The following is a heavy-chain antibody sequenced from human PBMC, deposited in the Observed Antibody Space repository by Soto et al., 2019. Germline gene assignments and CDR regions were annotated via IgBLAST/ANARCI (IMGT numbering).Heavy chain of an antibody. V-gene: IGHV2-5*01. CDR2: IYWNDDE. CDR1: AFSLSTSGVG. D-gene: IGHD6-19*01. J-gene: IGHJ4*02. CDR3: ARLGVAGTVGYFDS. Sequence: QITLKESGPTLVKPTQTLTLTCTFSAFSLSTSGVGLGWIRQPPGKALEWLALIYWNDDEHYRPSLKSSLTITKDTSKNQVVLTMTNMDPVDTATYYCARLGVAGTVGYFDSWGQGTLVTVSS.